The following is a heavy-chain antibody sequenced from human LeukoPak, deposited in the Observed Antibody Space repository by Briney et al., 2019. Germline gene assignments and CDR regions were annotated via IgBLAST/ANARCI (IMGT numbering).Heavy chain of an antibody. CDR2: IWYDGSNK. CDR3: ARGDKVAGYYFDY. J-gene: IGHJ4*02. Sequence: PGRSLRLSCAASGFTFSSYGMHWVRQAPGKGLEWVAVIWYDGSNKYYADSVKGRFTISRDNSKNTLYPQMDSLRAEDTAVYYCARGDKVAGYYFDYWGQGTLVTVSS. D-gene: IGHD2-15*01. V-gene: IGHV3-33*01. CDR1: GFTFSSYG.